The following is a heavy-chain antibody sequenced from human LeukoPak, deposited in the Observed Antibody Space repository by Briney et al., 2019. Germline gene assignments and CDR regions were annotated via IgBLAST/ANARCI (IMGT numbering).Heavy chain of an antibody. CDR2: INHSGGT. Sequence: SETLSLTCAVYGGSFRGSNWSWIRQPPGKGLEWIGEINHSGGTNYNPSLKSRVTISVDTSKNQFSLKLSSVTAADTAVYYCARGRTNNWFDPWGQGTLVTVSS. CDR1: GGSFRGSN. V-gene: IGHV4-34*01. D-gene: IGHD2-8*01. CDR3: ARGRTNNWFDP. J-gene: IGHJ5*02.